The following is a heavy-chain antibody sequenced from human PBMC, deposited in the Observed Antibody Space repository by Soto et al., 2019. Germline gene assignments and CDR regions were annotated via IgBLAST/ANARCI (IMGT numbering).Heavy chain of an antibody. J-gene: IGHJ3*02. CDR3: ANMDYGDYGTGAFDI. V-gene: IGHV3-7*01. D-gene: IGHD4-17*01. CDR2: IKQDGSEN. CDR1: GFTFRSYW. Sequence: EVQLVESGGGLVQPGGSLRLSCAASGFTFRSYWMSWVRQTPGKGLEWVANIKQDGSENYYVGSVKGRFTISRDNAENSLYLQMKSLRVDDTAVYYCANMDYGDYGTGAFDIWGQGTMVTVSS.